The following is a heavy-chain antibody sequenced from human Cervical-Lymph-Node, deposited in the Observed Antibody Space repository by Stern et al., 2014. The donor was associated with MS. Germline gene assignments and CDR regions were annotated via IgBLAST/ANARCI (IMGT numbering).Heavy chain of an antibody. Sequence: QVQLQESGPGLVKPSETLSLTCSVSGGSISGYCWSWIRQAAGKGLEWIGRVHGSEGTNYNPSLRSRVAMSIDAAKNQFSLKLSSVTAADTAVYYCARVIQTTRRGEDIWGQGTMVTVSS. CDR3: ARVIQTTRRGEDI. CDR2: VHGSEGT. J-gene: IGHJ3*02. D-gene: IGHD3-10*01. V-gene: IGHV4-4*07. CDR1: GGSISGYC.